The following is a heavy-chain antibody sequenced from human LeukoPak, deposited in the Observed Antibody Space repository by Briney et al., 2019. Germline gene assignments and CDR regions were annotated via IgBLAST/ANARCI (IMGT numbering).Heavy chain of an antibody. Sequence: TGGSLRLSCTVSGFTVSSNSMSWVRQAPGKGLEWVSFIYSDNTHYSDSVKGRFTISRDNSKNTLYLQMNSLRAEDTAVYYCAKGGLLWFGEDYMDVWGKGTTVTISS. CDR1: GFTVSSNS. D-gene: IGHD3-10*01. CDR3: AKGGLLWFGEDYMDV. J-gene: IGHJ6*03. V-gene: IGHV3-66*03. CDR2: IYSDNT.